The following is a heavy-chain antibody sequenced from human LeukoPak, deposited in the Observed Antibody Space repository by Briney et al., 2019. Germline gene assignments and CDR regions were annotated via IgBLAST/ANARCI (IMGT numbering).Heavy chain of an antibody. J-gene: IGHJ5*02. Sequence: GASVKVSCKASGYTFTGYYMHWVRQAPGQGFEWMGWINPNSGGTNYAQKFQGRVTMTRDTSISTAYMELSRLRSDDTAVYYCARDRTGYSYVFDPWGQGTLVTVSS. CDR2: INPNSGGT. V-gene: IGHV1-2*02. CDR3: ARDRTGYSYVFDP. CDR1: GYTFTGYY. D-gene: IGHD5-18*01.